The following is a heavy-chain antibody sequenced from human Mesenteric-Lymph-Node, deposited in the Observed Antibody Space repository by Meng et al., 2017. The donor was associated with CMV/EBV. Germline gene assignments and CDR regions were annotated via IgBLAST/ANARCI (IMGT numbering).Heavy chain of an antibody. CDR2: ISPHSGDT. CDR1: GYAFTGYY. J-gene: IGHJ5*02. D-gene: IGHD3-3*01. Sequence: ASVKVSCKASGYAFTGYYMQWVRQAPGQGLEWVGWISPHSGDTKYAQKFQGRVTMTRDMSISTAYMELSRLRSDDTAVYYCARLREDTLFWSGHYVSWFDPWGQGTLVTVSS. V-gene: IGHV1-2*02. CDR3: ARLREDTLFWSGHYVSWFDP.